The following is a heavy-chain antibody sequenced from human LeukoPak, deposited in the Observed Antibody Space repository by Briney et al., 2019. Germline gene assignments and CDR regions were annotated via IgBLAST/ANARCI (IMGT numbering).Heavy chain of an antibody. V-gene: IGHV3-30*03. J-gene: IGHJ5*02. Sequence: GGSLRLSCAPSGFTFTSYCMHWVRQAPGKGLEWVAVISYDGSNKYYADSVKGRFTISRDNSKNTLYLQMNSLRAEDTAVYYCAMRARQRGLNWFDPWGQGTLVTVSS. D-gene: IGHD6-6*01. CDR3: AMRARQRGLNWFDP. CDR1: GFTFTSYC. CDR2: ISYDGSNK.